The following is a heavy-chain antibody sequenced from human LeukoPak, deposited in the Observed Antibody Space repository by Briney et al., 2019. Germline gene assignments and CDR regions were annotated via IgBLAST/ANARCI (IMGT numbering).Heavy chain of an antibody. Sequence: GESLKISCAASGFTFSGSAMHWVRQASGKGLEWVGRIRSKANSYATAYAASVKGRFTISRDDSKKTAYLQMNSLKTEDTAVYYCTTYSSNRYWYFDLWGRGTLVTVSS. V-gene: IGHV3-73*01. J-gene: IGHJ2*01. CDR3: TTYSSNRYWYFDL. D-gene: IGHD6-13*01. CDR2: IRSKANSYAT. CDR1: GFTFSGSA.